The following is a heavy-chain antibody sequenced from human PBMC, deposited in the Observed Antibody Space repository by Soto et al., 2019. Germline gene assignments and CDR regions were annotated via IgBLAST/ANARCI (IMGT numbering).Heavy chain of an antibody. V-gene: IGHV4-59*08. CDR3: ARTFLDILTGGNYYYMDV. J-gene: IGHJ6*03. CDR2: IYYSGST. CDR1: GGSISSYY. Sequence: SETLSLTCTVSGGSISSYYWSWIRQPPGKGLEWIGYIYYSGSTYYNPSLKSRVTISVDTSKNQFSLKLSSVTAADTAVYYCARTFLDILTGGNYYYMDVWGKGTTVTVSS. D-gene: IGHD3-9*01.